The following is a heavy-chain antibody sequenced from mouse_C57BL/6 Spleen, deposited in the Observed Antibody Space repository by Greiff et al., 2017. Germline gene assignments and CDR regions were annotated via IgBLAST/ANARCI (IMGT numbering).Heavy chain of an antibody. CDR2: ISSGSSTI. CDR1: GFTFSDYG. CDR3: ARDGSSLWYFDV. V-gene: IGHV5-17*01. Sequence: SGFTFSDYGMHWVRQAPEKGLEWVAYISSGSSTIYYADTVKGRFTISRDNAKNTLFLQMTSLRSEDTAMYYCARDGSSLWYFDVWGTATTVTVSS. D-gene: IGHD1-1*01. J-gene: IGHJ1*03.